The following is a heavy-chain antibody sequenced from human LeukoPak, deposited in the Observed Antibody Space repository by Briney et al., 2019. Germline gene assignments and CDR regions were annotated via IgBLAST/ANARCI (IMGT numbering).Heavy chain of an antibody. CDR3: ARAPLYMEV. V-gene: IGHV4-4*07. J-gene: IGHJ6*03. Sequence: SETLSLTCTVSGGSISSYYWSWIRQPAGGGLEWIGRFYASGTTIYNPSLKSRVTMSVDTSKNQFSLKLSSVTAADTAVYYCARAPLYMEVWGKGTTVTVSS. CDR2: FYASGTT. CDR1: GGSISSYY.